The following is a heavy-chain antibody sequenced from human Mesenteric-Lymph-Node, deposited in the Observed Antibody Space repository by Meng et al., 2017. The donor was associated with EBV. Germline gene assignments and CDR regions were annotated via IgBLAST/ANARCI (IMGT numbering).Heavy chain of an antibody. D-gene: IGHD3-10*01. Sequence: LRAWRVGLLNPSHTPALSCAFYVGSFSGYFWSWIRQPPGKGLEWIGEINHVGSTNYNPSLKSRVTISVDTSKTQFSLQLRSVTAADTAAYYCARGGERSYFEIWGQGTLVTVSS. CDR3: ARGGERSYFEI. J-gene: IGHJ4*02. V-gene: IGHV4-34*01. CDR1: VGSFSGYF. CDR2: INHVGST.